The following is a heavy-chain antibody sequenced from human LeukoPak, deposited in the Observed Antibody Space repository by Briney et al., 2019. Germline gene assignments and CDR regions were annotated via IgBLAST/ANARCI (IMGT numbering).Heavy chain of an antibody. J-gene: IGHJ5*02. Sequence: GGSLRLSCAAYGFTFSSYEMNWVRQAPGKGLEWVSYISSSGSTIYYADSVKGRFTISRDNAKNSLYLQMNSLRAEDTAVYYCARVPASDGFDPWGQGTLVTVSS. CDR3: ARVPASDGFDP. V-gene: IGHV3-48*03. CDR1: GFTFSSYE. CDR2: ISSSGSTI.